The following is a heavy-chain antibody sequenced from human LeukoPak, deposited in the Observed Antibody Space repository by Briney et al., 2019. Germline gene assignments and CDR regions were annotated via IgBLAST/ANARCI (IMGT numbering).Heavy chain of an antibody. J-gene: IGHJ4*02. D-gene: IGHD3/OR15-3a*01. CDR2: INPNSGGT. CDR1: GYSFTSYG. CDR3: ARDHRGFWTY. V-gene: IGHV1-2*06. Sequence: ASVKVSCKASGYSFTSYGISWVRQAPGQGLEWMGRINPNSGGTNYAQKFQGRVTMTRDTSISTAYMELSRLRSDDTAVYYCARDHRGFWTYWGQGTLVTVSS.